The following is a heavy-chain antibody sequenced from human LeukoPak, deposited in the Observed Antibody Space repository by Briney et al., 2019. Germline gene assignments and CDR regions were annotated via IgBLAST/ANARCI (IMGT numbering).Heavy chain of an antibody. D-gene: IGHD3-22*01. CDR2: IYYSGST. CDR1: GGSISNSTYY. Sequence: SETLSLTCAVSGGSISNSTYYWGWIRQPPGKGLEWIGSIYYSGSTYYNPSLKSRVTLSVDTSKNQFSLKLSSVTAADTAVYYCARDREGGSDYSDSSGYPDYWGQGTLVTVSS. CDR3: ARDREGGSDYSDSSGYPDY. V-gene: IGHV4-39*07. J-gene: IGHJ4*02.